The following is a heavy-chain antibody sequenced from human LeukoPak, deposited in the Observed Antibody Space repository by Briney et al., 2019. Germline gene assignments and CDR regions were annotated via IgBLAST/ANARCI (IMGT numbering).Heavy chain of an antibody. Sequence: GGSLRLSCAASGFTVNSNYMIWVRQAPGKGLEWVSVIYSGGSTHYADSVEGRITISRDNAKNTLYLQMSGLRVEDTAVYHCASDSPYYGMDVWGQGTTVTVSS. CDR3: ASDSPYYGMDV. CDR1: GFTVNSNY. V-gene: IGHV3-53*01. CDR2: IYSGGST. J-gene: IGHJ6*02.